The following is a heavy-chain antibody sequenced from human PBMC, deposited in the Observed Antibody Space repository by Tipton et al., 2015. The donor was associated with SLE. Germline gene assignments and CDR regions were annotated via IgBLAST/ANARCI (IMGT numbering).Heavy chain of an antibody. CDR3: ARLREDTAMIYDY. CDR1: GGSITSSKYY. J-gene: IGHJ4*02. V-gene: IGHV4-39*07. CDR2: IYYNGDT. D-gene: IGHD5-18*01. Sequence: TLSLTCTVSGGSITSSKYYWGWIRQPPGKGLEWIGKIYYNGDTYYNPSLKSRVTIYLVTSKNQFSLKLSSVTAADTAVYYCARLREDTAMIYDYWGQGTLVTVSS.